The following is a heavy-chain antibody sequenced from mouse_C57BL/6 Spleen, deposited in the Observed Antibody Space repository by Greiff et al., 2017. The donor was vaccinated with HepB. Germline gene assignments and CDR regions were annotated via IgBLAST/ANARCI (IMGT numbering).Heavy chain of an antibody. CDR1: GYTFTSYW. V-gene: IGHV1-52*01. CDR2: IDPSDSET. J-gene: IGHJ1*03. D-gene: IGHD1-1*01. CDR3: ARGGFSTTVVATGYFGV. Sequence: VQLQQPGAELVRPGSSVKLSCKASGYTFTSYWMHWVKQRPIQGLEWIGNIDPSDSETHYNQKFKDKATLPVDKSSSTAYMQLSSLTSEDSAVYYCARGGFSTTVVATGYFGVWGTGTTVTVSS.